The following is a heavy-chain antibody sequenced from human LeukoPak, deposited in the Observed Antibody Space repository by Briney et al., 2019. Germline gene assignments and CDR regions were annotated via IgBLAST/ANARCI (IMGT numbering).Heavy chain of an antibody. Sequence: VASVEVSCKASGYTFTGYYIHWVRQAPGQGLEWMGWINPDSGGTNYAQKFQGGVTMTRDTSISTAYMELSRLRSDDTAVYYCARDGLGGSGAFDIWGQGTMVTVSS. CDR1: GYTFTGYY. CDR3: ARDGLGGSGAFDI. CDR2: INPDSGGT. J-gene: IGHJ3*02. V-gene: IGHV1-2*02. D-gene: IGHD3-16*01.